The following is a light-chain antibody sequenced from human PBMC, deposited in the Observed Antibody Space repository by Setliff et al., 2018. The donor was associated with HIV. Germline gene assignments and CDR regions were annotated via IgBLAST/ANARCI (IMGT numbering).Light chain of an antibody. CDR1: QSVLNY. J-gene: IGKJ4*01. Sequence: DIVMTQSPDSLAVSLGERATINCKSSQSVLNYLSWYQQKPGQPPRLLIYWASARESGVPDRFSGSGSGTDFTLTISSLQTEDVTVYYCHQYYNTPLTVGGGAKVDIK. V-gene: IGKV4-1*01. CDR3: HQYYNTPLT. CDR2: WAS.